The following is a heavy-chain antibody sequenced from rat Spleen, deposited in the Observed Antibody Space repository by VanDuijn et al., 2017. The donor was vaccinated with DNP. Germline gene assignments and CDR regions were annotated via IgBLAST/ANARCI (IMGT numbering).Heavy chain of an antibody. CDR3: TTGRRVPDY. CDR2: ISYDGGST. J-gene: IGHJ2*01. Sequence: EVQLVESGGGLVQPGRSLKLSCAASGFTFSNYGMAWVRQAPTKGLEWVAFISYDGGSTYYRDSVKGRFTIPRDNAKSSLYLQMDSLRSEDTATYYCTTGRRVPDYWGQGVMVTVSS. D-gene: IGHD1-11*01. CDR1: GFTFSNYG. V-gene: IGHV5-20*01.